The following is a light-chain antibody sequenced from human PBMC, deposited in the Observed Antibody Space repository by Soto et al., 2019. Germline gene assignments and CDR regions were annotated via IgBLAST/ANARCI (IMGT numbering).Light chain of an antibody. CDR1: QSVSSSY. V-gene: IGKV3D-20*02. CDR2: GAS. J-gene: IGKJ5*01. Sequence: EIVLTQSPGTLSLSPGERATLSCRASQSVSSSYLAWYQQKPGQPPRLLIYGASSRATGIPDRFSGSGSGTDFTLTIGSLEPEDFALYYCQQRSNWPPITFGQGTRLEIK. CDR3: QQRSNWPPIT.